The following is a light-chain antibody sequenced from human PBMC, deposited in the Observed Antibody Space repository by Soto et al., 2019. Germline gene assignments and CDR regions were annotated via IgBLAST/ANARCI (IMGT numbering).Light chain of an antibody. Sequence: EIVLTQSPATLSLSPGERAILSCRASQSISSYLAWYQQKPGQAPRLLIYGASTRATGIPARFSGSGSGTDFTLTISSLEPEDFAVYYCQQRSNWPPWTFGQGTRLEI. CDR3: QQRSNWPPWT. J-gene: IGKJ5*01. CDR1: QSISSY. CDR2: GAS. V-gene: IGKV3-11*01.